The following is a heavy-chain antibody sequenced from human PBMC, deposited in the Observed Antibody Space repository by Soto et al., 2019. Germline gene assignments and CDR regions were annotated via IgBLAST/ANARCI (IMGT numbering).Heavy chain of an antibody. Sequence: GWSLRLSCAASGFTFISYGMHWVRQAPGKGLEWVAVISYDGSNKYYADSVKGRFTISRDNSKNTLYLQMNSLRAEDTAVYYCAKDNGYCSSTSCQGRGGSYYYYYGMDVWGQGTTVTVSS. J-gene: IGHJ6*02. V-gene: IGHV3-30*18. CDR3: AKDNGYCSSTSCQGRGGSYYYYYGMDV. D-gene: IGHD2-2*01. CDR1: GFTFISYG. CDR2: ISYDGSNK.